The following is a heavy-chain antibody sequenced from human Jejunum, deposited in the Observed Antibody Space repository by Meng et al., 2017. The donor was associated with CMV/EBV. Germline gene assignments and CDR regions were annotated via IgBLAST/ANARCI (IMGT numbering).Heavy chain of an antibody. D-gene: IGHD2-8*01. V-gene: IGHV1-18*01. CDR3: ARDLMVVVATRRLPFDI. CDR2: ISTYDGDT. CDR1: GYTFINYG. J-gene: IGHJ4*02. Sequence: QVQLVQSGPEVKKPGASVKVSCKTSGYTFINYGISWVRQAPGQGLEWMGWISTYDGDTNYAQNLQGRVTMTTDTSTTTAYLELRNLRSDDTAVYYCARDLMVVVATRRLPFDIWGQGTMVTVSA.